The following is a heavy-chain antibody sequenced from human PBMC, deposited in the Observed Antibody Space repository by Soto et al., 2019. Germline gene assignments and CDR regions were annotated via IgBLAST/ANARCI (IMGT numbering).Heavy chain of an antibody. CDR1: GGTFSSYA. J-gene: IGHJ6*02. CDR3: ARDLAAANPMYYYYGMDV. V-gene: IGHV1-69*13. D-gene: IGHD6-13*01. CDR2: IIPIFGTA. Sequence: GASVKVSCKASGGTFSSYAISWVRQAPGQGLEWMGGIIPIFGTANYAQKFQGRVTITADESTSTAYMELSSLRSEDTAVYYCARDLAAANPMYYYYGMDVWGQGTTVTVSS.